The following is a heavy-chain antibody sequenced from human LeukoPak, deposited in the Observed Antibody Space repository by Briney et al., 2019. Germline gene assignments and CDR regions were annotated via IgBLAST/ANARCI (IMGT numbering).Heavy chain of an antibody. CDR2: IKTQAEGGTT. CDR3: TTDQSGGWYMFDY. CDR1: GFTFSNTW. D-gene: IGHD6-19*01. J-gene: IGHJ4*02. Sequence: GGSLRLACAASGFTFSNTWMSWVRQAPGKGLEWIGRIKTQAEGGTTDYAAPVKGRFTISRDDSKNTLYLQMNLIETEDTAVYYCTTDQSGGWYMFDYWGQGTLVTVSS. V-gene: IGHV3-15*01.